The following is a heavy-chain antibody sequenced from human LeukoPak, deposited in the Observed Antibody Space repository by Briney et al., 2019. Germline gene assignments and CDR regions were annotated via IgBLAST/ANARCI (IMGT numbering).Heavy chain of an antibody. J-gene: IGHJ4*02. CDR2: IIPMFGTA. V-gene: IGHV1-69*01. D-gene: IGHD5-18*01. CDR1: GGTFSSYA. CDR3: ARDSRYGYSNDY. Sequence: ASVKVSCKASGGTFSSYAISWVRQAPGQGLEWMGGIIPMFGTANYAQKFQGRVTITADESTRTAYMELSSLRAEDTAVYYCARDSRYGYSNDYWGQGTLVTVSS.